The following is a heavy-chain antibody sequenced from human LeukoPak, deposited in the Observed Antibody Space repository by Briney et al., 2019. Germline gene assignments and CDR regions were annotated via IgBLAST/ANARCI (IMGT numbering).Heavy chain of an antibody. CDR3: ARGRIAKIVVVHSFSYGMDV. V-gene: IGHV4-34*01. CDR2: INDYTGDT. CDR1: GGSFTDYF. J-gene: IGHJ6*02. D-gene: IGHD3-22*01. Sequence: SETLSLTCTVFGGSFTDYFRTWIRHSPGKGLEWIGEINDYTGDTKYNPSLNSRVSISLEKSKNHLSLELRSVTAADTAVYYCARGRIAKIVVVHSFSYGMDVWGQGTTVTVSS.